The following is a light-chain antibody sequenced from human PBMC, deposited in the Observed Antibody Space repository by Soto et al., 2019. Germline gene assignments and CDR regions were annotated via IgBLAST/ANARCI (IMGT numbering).Light chain of an antibody. J-gene: IGLJ3*02. CDR2: EVT. Sequence: QSVLTQRPSASGSPGQSVTISCTGTRNDVGGWHYVSWYQQHPGKVPKLLIFEVTRRHSGVPDRFSGSKSGNTAYLTVSGLRTEDEAHYYCCSYDVSNVVLFGGGTKLTVL. V-gene: IGLV2-8*01. CDR3: CSYDVSNVVL. CDR1: RNDVGGWHY.